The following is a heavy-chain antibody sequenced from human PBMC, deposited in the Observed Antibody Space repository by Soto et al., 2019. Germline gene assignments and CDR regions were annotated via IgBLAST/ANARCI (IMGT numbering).Heavy chain of an antibody. CDR3: AKDLGGSPLDWMGYFDY. CDR1: GFTFDDYT. J-gene: IGHJ4*02. D-gene: IGHD1-26*01. V-gene: IGHV3-43*01. CDR2: ISWDGGST. Sequence: GGSLRLSCAASGFTFDDYTMHWVRQAPGKGLEWVSLISWDGGSTYYADSVKGRFTISRDNSKNSLYLQMNSLRTEDTALYYCAKDLGGSPLDWMGYFDYWGQGTLVTVSS.